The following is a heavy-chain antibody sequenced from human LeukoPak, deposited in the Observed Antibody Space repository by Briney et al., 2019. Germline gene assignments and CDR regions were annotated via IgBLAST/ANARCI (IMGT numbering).Heavy chain of an antibody. Sequence: SETLSLTCAVYGGSFSGYYWSWIRQPPGKGLEWIGQINHSGSTNYSPSLKSRVTISVDTSKNQFSLKLSSVTAADTAVYYCARVYGSGYDFRGAFDIWGQGTMVTVSS. V-gene: IGHV4-34*01. CDR2: INHSGST. CDR1: GGSFSGYY. D-gene: IGHD5-12*01. CDR3: ARVYGSGYDFRGAFDI. J-gene: IGHJ3*02.